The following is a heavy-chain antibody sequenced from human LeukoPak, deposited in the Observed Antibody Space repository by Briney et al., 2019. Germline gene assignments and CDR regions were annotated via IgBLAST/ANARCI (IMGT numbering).Heavy chain of an antibody. Sequence: SETLSLTCTVSDPSISSHYWIWVRQPPGSGLEWIGYVFSTGDTTYSPSLKSRVTISVDMSENQFSLKLNSVTAADTAVYYCARGVYNYYYMDVWGRGATVTVSS. V-gene: IGHV4-59*11. CDR3: ARGVYNYYYMDV. J-gene: IGHJ6*03. CDR1: DPSISSHY. CDR2: VFSTGDT.